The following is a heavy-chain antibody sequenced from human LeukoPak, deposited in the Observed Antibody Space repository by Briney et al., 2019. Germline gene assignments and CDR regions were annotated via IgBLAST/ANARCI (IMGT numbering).Heavy chain of an antibody. CDR2: IYYSGST. CDR3: ARARIDILTGLVPLGMDV. CDR1: GDSISSSDYY. J-gene: IGHJ6*02. D-gene: IGHD3-9*01. Sequence: SETLSLTCTVSGDSISSSDYYWGWIRQPPGKGLEWIGNIYYSGSTYYNPSLKSRVTISIDTSKNQFSLKLNSVTAADTAVYYCARARIDILTGLVPLGMDVWGQGTTVTVSS. V-gene: IGHV4-39*07.